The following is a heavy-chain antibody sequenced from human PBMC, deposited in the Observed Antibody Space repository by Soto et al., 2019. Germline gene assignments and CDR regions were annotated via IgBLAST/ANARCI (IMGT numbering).Heavy chain of an antibody. V-gene: IGHV4-34*01. CDR1: GGSFSGYY. D-gene: IGHD6-13*01. Sequence: SETLSLTCAVSGGSFSGYYLSWIRQPPGKGLEWIGEINHSGSTNYNPSLKSRVTISVDTSKNQFSLKLCSVTAADAAVYYCAREYLRIAAADLYYFDYWGQGTLVTVSS. J-gene: IGHJ4*02. CDR3: AREYLRIAAADLYYFDY. CDR2: INHSGST.